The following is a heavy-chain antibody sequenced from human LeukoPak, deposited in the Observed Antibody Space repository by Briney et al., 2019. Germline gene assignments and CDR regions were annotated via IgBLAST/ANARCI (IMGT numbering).Heavy chain of an antibody. CDR1: GFTFNNYG. J-gene: IGHJ4*02. V-gene: IGHV3-30*02. D-gene: IGHD5-18*01. Sequence: PGGSLRLSCAASGFTFNNYGMHWVRQAPGKGLEWVAFIRYNGNNQYYADSVKGRFTISRDNSKNTLYLQMNSLRAEDTAVYFCAKGGYSYAYSSGGFDYWGQGTLVTVSS. CDR2: IRYNGNNQ. CDR3: AKGGYSYAYSSGGFDY.